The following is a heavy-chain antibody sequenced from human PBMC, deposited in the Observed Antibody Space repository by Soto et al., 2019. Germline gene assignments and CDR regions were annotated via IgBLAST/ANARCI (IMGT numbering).Heavy chain of an antibody. Sequence: EVQLLESGGGLVQPGGSLRLSCAASGLTFSTYAMSWVRQAPGKGWEWVSAISGRGGTTYYADSVKGRFTFSRDNSKNTLYLQMNSLRAEDTAVYYCAKTANGWFSAFDIWGQGTMVTVSS. CDR3: AKTANGWFSAFDI. CDR1: GLTFSTYA. D-gene: IGHD6-19*01. J-gene: IGHJ3*02. V-gene: IGHV3-23*01. CDR2: ISGRGGTT.